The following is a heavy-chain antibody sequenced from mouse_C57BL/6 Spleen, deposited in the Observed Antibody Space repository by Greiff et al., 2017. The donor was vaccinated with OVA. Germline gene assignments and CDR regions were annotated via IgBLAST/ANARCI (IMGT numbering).Heavy chain of an antibody. CDR1: GYTFTSYW. J-gene: IGHJ4*01. V-gene: IGHV1-55*01. Sequence: VQLQQPGAELVKPGASVKMSCKASGYTFTSYWITWVKQRPGQGLEWIGDIYPGSGSTNYNEKFKSKATLTVDTSSSTAYMQLSSLTSEDSAVYYCASRDYGSSYAMDYWGQGTSVTVSS. CDR3: ASRDYGSSYAMDY. D-gene: IGHD1-1*01. CDR2: IYPGSGST.